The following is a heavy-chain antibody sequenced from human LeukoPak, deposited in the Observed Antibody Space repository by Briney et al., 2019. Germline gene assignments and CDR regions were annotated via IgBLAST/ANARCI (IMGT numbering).Heavy chain of an antibody. V-gene: IGHV3-23*01. CDR3: TQWDYFDY. Sequence: GGSLRLSCAASGFTFSTYAVNWVRQAPGKGLEWVSTISGSGDSTYYADSVKGRFTISRDNSKNTLYLQMNSLRAEDTAVYYCTQWDYFDYWGQGTLVTVSS. CDR2: ISGSGDST. D-gene: IGHD1-26*01. J-gene: IGHJ4*02. CDR1: GFTFSTYA.